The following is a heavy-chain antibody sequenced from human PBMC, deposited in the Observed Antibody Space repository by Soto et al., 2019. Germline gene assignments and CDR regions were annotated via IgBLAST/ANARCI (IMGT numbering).Heavy chain of an antibody. CDR1: GGSVSSGSYY. J-gene: IGHJ3*01. V-gene: IGHV4-61*01. Sequence: SETLSLTCTVSGGSVSSGSYYWSWIRQPPGKGLEWIGYIYYSGSTNYNPSLKSRVTISVDTSKNQFSLKLSSVTAADTAVYYCAREPRRGYCSSTSCLDDFDFWREGPMVSV. CDR2: IYYSGST. D-gene: IGHD2-2*01. CDR3: AREPRRGYCSSTSCLDDFDF.